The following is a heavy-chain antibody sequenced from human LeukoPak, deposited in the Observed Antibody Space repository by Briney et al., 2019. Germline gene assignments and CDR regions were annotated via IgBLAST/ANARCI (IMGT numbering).Heavy chain of an antibody. CDR2: ISWNSGSI. Sequence: GGSLRLSCAASGFTFDDYAMHWVRQAPGKGLEWVSGISWNSGSIGYADSVKGRFTISRDNAKNSLYLQMNSLRAEDTALYYCAKDMSSSSSVGLFDYWGQGTLVTASS. CDR3: AKDMSSSSSVGLFDY. J-gene: IGHJ4*02. V-gene: IGHV3-9*01. D-gene: IGHD6-6*01. CDR1: GFTFDDYA.